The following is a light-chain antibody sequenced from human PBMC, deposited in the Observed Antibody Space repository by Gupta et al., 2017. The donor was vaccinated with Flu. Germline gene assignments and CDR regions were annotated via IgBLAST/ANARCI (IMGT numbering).Light chain of an antibody. Sequence: ELVLTQSPGTLSLSTGERATLSCSASQSVTNSFLAWYQQKPGQAPRLLIYGASSRATGIPDRFGGSGSGTDFTLTISRLEPGDFAVYYCQQYSSPPLTFGRGTKVEIK. CDR1: QSVTNSF. V-gene: IGKV3-20*01. J-gene: IGKJ4*01. CDR3: QQYSSPPLT. CDR2: GAS.